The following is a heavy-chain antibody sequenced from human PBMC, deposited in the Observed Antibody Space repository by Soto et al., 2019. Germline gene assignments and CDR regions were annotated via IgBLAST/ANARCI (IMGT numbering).Heavy chain of an antibody. CDR3: ARGVKYGAYSRWFDP. J-gene: IGHJ5*02. V-gene: IGHV1-8*01. CDR2: MNPNSGNT. CDR1: GYTFTSYD. Sequence: QVQLVQSGAEVKKPGASVKVSCKASGYTFTSYDINWVRQATGQGLEYLGWMNPNSGNTGYVQKFQGRVTVTWDSSITTAYMELSSLRSEDTAVYFCARGVKYGAYSRWFDPWGQGTLLTVSS. D-gene: IGHD4-17*01.